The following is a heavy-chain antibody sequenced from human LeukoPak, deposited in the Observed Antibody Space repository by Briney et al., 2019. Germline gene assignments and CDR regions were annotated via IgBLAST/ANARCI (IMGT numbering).Heavy chain of an antibody. Sequence: PSETLSLTCVVSGGSISPYYWSGIRQSPGKGLEWIGYIDPSGSASYNPSLKSRVTIFVDTSKNLVSLILTSVSASDTAIYYCARDHWLFSSKTWYYYGMDVWGQGTTVTVSS. J-gene: IGHJ6*02. V-gene: IGHV4-59*01. CDR1: GGSISPYY. CDR2: IDPSGSA. D-gene: IGHD3-9*01. CDR3: ARDHWLFSSKTWYYYGMDV.